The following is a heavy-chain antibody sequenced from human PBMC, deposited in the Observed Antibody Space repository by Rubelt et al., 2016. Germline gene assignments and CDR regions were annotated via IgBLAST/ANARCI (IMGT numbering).Heavy chain of an antibody. J-gene: IGHJ4*02. Sequence: QVQLVQSGAEVKKPGASVNISCKASGYSFTKYMHWVRQAPGQGLEWMGFINPSGGSTSYAQKFQDRVIMTRDTSTSTVEMELRHLKIEDTAGFYCAVNGGGGLDYWGQGTLVIVSS. CDR3: AVNGGGGLDY. CDR1: GYSFTKY. CDR2: INPSGGST. V-gene: IGHV1-46*01. D-gene: IGHD3-16*01.